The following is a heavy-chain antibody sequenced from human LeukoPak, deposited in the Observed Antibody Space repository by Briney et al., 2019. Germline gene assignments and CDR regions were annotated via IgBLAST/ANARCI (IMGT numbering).Heavy chain of an antibody. CDR3: ARVPGLSTAGATSGIDY. J-gene: IGHJ4*02. CDR2: IHYSGNT. CDR1: GGSVSRGGYH. Sequence: PSETLSLTCTVSGGSVSRGGYHWSWIRQHPGKGLEWIGYIHYSGNTYYNPSLKSRVTISVDTSKNQFSLNLNSVTAADTAVYYCARVPGLSTAGATSGIDYWGQGTMVTHSS. V-gene: IGHV4-31*03. D-gene: IGHD1-26*01.